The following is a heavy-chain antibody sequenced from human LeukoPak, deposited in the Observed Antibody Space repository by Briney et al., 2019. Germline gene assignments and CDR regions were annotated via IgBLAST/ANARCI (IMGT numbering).Heavy chain of an antibody. CDR1: GCTFTGYC. V-gene: IGHV1-2*02. J-gene: IGHJ4*03. D-gene: IGHD6-13*01. CDR3: AIIPAADFDY. CDR2: INPNSGGT. Sequence: ASVKVSCKTYGCTFTGYCMHWVRQAPGQGLEWMGWINPNSGGTNYAQKFQGRVTMTRDTSISTAYMELSRLTSDDTAVYYCAIIPAADFDYWGQGTMVTVSS.